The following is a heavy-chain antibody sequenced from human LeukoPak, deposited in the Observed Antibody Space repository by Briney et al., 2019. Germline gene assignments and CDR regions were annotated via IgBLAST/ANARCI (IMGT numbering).Heavy chain of an antibody. CDR2: IYYSGST. J-gene: IGHJ4*02. CDR1: GGSISSSDYY. CDR3: ARWVATPRGYFDY. D-gene: IGHD5-12*01. Sequence: EASETLSLTCTVSGGSISSSDYYWGWIRQAPGKGLEWIGNIYYSGSTYYNPSLKSRVTISVDTSNNQFSLKLSSVTAADTAVYYCARWVATPRGYFDYWGQGTLVTVSS. V-gene: IGHV4-39*01.